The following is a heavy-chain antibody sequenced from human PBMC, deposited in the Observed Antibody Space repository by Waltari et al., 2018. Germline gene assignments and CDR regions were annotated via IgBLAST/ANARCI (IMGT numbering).Heavy chain of an antibody. V-gene: IGHV2-5*02. J-gene: IGHJ5*02. CDR2: IYWDDDK. D-gene: IGHD3-3*01. CDR1: GFSLSTSGVG. CDR3: AHSSTIFGVVSGSWFDP. Sequence: QITLKESGPTLVKPTQTLTLTCTFSGFSLSTSGVGVVWIRQPPGKALELPALIYWDDDKRYSPSLKSRLTITKDTSKNQVVLTMTNMDPVDTATYYCAHSSTIFGVVSGSWFDPWGQGTLVTVSS.